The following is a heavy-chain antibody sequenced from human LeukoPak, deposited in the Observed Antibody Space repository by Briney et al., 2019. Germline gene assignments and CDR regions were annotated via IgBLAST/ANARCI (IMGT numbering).Heavy chain of an antibody. D-gene: IGHD1-26*01. Sequence: SETLSLTCTVSGGSIRSYYWSWIRQPAGKGLEWIGRVYASGSTNYNPSLESRVTMSVDTSKNQFSLKLTSVTAADTAVYYCASPTTHNDYWGQGTLVTVSS. CDR3: ASPTTHNDY. V-gene: IGHV4-4*07. CDR2: VYASGST. CDR1: GGSIRSYY. J-gene: IGHJ4*02.